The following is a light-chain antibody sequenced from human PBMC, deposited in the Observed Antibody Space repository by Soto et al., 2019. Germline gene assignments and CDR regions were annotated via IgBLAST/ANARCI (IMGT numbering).Light chain of an antibody. CDR1: IGAAYD. V-gene: IGLV1-40*01. Sequence: QLVLTQPPSVSGAPGQRVTISCTDIGAAYDVHWYQRLPGTAPRLLIYGNIHRPSGVPDRFSGSKSGTSASLAIAGLQAEDEGDYYCQSYDDSPNASPVFGGGTKLTVL. CDR3: QSYDDSPNASPV. J-gene: IGLJ2*01. CDR2: GNI.